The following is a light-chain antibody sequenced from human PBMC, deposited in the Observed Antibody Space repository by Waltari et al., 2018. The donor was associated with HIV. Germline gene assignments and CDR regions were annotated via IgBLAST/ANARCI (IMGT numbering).Light chain of an antibody. V-gene: IGKV3-15*01. CDR2: GAS. CDR1: QSVGRN. CDR3: QQSYSVPRT. Sequence: EILMTQSPATLSVSPGERATLSCRASQSVGRNLAWYQQKPGQAPRLLIYGASTRATGVPATFSGSGSGTEFTLTISSLQSGDFATYYCQQSYSVPRTFGQGTKLEIK. J-gene: IGKJ2*02.